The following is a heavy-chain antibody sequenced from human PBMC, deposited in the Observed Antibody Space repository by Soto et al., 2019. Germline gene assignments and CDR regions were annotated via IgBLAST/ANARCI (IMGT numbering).Heavy chain of an antibody. V-gene: IGHV3-23*01. D-gene: IGHD1-26*01. CDR3: AKSKLVGAITSFDY. J-gene: IGHJ4*02. CDR2: ISGSGGST. CDR1: GFTFSSYA. Sequence: GGSLRRSCAASGFTFSSYAMSWVRQAPGKGLEWVSAISGSGGSTYYADSVKGRFTISRDNSKNTLYLQMNSLRAEHTAVYYCAKSKLVGAITSFDYWGQGALDTVSS.